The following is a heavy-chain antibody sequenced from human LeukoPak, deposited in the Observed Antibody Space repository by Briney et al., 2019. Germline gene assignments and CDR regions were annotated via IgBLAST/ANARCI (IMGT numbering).Heavy chain of an antibody. CDR3: ARPPVRYSSGWYSDY. V-gene: IGHV3-21*01. Sequence: GGSLRLSCAASGFTFSSYSMNWVRQAPGKGLEWVSSISSSSSYIYYADSVKGRFTISRDNAKNSLYLQMNSLRAEDTAVYYCARPPVRYSSGWYSDYWGQGTLVTVSS. D-gene: IGHD6-19*01. CDR1: GFTFSSYS. CDR2: ISSSSSYI. J-gene: IGHJ4*02.